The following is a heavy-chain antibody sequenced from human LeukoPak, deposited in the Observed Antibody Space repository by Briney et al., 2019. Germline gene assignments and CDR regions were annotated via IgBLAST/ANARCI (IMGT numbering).Heavy chain of an antibody. Sequence: GGSLRLSCAASGFTFSSYAMHWVRRAPGKGLEWVAVISYDGSNKYYADSVKGRFTISRDNSKNTLYLQMNSLRAEDTAVYYCAKDRGTEWFGDLLPLGGYWGQGTLVTVSS. CDR1: GFTFSSYA. D-gene: IGHD3-10*01. CDR3: AKDRGTEWFGDLLPLGGY. V-gene: IGHV3-30-3*01. CDR2: ISYDGSNK. J-gene: IGHJ4*02.